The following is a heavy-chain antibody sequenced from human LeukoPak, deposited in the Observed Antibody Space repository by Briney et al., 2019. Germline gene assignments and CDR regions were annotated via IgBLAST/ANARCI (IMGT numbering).Heavy chain of an antibody. CDR1: GGSISHYY. CDR3: VREEDGVIDDAFDI. D-gene: IGHD2-21*01. CDR2: MYNSGST. V-gene: IGHV4-59*01. J-gene: IGHJ3*02. Sequence: SETLSLTCTVSGGSISHYYWSWIRQPPGKGLEWIAYMYNSGSTSSNPSLRSRVTLSLDTSNNRFSLNLISVTTADTAVYYCVREEDGVIDDAFDIWGQGIMVTVSS.